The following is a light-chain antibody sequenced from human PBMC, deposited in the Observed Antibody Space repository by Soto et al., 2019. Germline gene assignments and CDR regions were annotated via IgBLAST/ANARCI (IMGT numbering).Light chain of an antibody. J-gene: IGKJ3*01. CDR3: QQYNSSLFT. CDR2: KAS. V-gene: IGKV1-5*03. CDR1: QSISSW. Sequence: DIQMTQSPSTLSASVGDRVTITCRASQSISSWLAWYQQKPEKAPKLLIYKASSLESGVPSRFSGSGSGTEFTLTISSLQPDDFATYYCQQYNSSLFTFGPGTKVDIK.